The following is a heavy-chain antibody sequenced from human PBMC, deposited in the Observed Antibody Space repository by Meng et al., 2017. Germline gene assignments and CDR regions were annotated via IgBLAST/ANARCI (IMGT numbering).Heavy chain of an antibody. D-gene: IGHD5-18*01. CDR1: GGSISSYY. CDR2: INYSRST. CDR3: AREGLWSSRRSNDY. Sequence: SETLSLTCTVSGGSISSYYWSWSRQHPGKGLEWIGYINYSRSTNYNPSIKSRITISVDTSKNQFSLKLGPVTAADTAVYYCAREGLWSSRRSNDYWGQGTLVTVSS. J-gene: IGHJ4*02. V-gene: IGHV4-59*01.